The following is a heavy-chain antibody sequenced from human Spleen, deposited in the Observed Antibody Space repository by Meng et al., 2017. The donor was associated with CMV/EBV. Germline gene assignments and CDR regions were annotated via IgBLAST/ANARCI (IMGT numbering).Heavy chain of an antibody. CDR2: INPSGGST. D-gene: IGHD4-17*01. CDR1: GYTFTSYY. CDR3: ARLNYGDSEQYYYYGMDV. V-gene: IGHV1-46*01. J-gene: IGHJ6*02. Sequence: QVQLVQSGAEVKKPGSSVKVSCKASGYTFTSYYMHWVRQAPGQGLEWMGIINPSGGSTSYAQKFQGRVTMTRDTSTSTVYMELSSLRSEDTAVYYCARLNYGDSEQYYYYGMDVWGQGTTVTVSS.